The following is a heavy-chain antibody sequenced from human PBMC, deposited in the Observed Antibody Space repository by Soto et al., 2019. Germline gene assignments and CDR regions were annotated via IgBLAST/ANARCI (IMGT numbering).Heavy chain of an antibody. CDR3: ARDKMIYTFGSGTFDY. D-gene: IGHD3-10*01. V-gene: IGHV1-18*04. CDR1: GFTFRSFG. CDR2: ISAYNGDT. J-gene: IGHJ4*02. Sequence: VKVSCKASGFTFRSFGISWVRQAPGQGLEWMGWISAYNGDTDIAQKVQGRLTLTTDTSTNTAYMELRRLTSDDTAVYYCARDKMIYTFGSGTFDYWGQGTVVTVSS.